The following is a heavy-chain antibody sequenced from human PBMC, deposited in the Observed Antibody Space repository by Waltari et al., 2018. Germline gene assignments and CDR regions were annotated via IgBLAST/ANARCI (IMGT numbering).Heavy chain of an antibody. Sequence: EVQLVESGGGLIQPGGSLRLSCAASGFTVSSNYMSWVRQAPGQGLGWVSVIYSGGSTYYADSVKGRFTISRDNSKNTLYLQRNSLRAEDTAVYYCARDPGGNPRVAIFQHWGQGTLVTVSS. CDR3: ARDPGGNPRVAIFQH. J-gene: IGHJ1*01. CDR2: IYSGGST. D-gene: IGHD2-15*01. V-gene: IGHV3-53*01. CDR1: GFTVSSNY.